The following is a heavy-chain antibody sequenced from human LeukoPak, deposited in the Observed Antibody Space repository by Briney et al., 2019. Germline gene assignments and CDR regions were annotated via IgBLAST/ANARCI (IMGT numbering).Heavy chain of an antibody. V-gene: IGHV3-74*01. CDR2: INNDGSLT. Sequence: GGSLRLSCAASGFTFSSYWMHWVGQTPGKGLVWVSRINNDGSLTNYADSVKGRFTISRDNAKNTLYLQMNSLRAEDTAVYYCARPGIALAGDYWGQGALVTVSS. CDR3: ARPGIALAGDY. D-gene: IGHD6-19*01. J-gene: IGHJ4*02. CDR1: GFTFSSYW.